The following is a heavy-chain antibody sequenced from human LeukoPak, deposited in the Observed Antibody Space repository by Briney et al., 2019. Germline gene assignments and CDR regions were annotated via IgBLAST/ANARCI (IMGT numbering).Heavy chain of an antibody. CDR2: INHSGST. CDR1: GGSFSGYY. CDR3: AREVAALVSRAFDI. J-gene: IGHJ3*02. V-gene: IGHV4-34*01. Sequence: KSSETLSLTCAVYGGSFSGYYWSWIRQPPGKGLEWIGEINHSGSTNYNPSLKSRVTISVDTSKNQFSLKLSSVTAADTAVYYCAREVAALVSRAFDIWGQGTMVTVSS. D-gene: IGHD6-13*01.